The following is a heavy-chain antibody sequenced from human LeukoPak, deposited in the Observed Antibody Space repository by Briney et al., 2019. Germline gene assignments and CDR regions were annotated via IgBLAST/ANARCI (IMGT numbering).Heavy chain of an antibody. Sequence: SETLSLTCTVSGGSISSSSYYWGWIRQPPGKGLEWIGSIYYSGSTYYNPSLKSRVTISVDTSKNQFTLKLSSVTAADTAVYYCARRAAASVNYYYYGMDVWGQGTTVTVSS. CDR2: IYYSGST. V-gene: IGHV4-39*01. J-gene: IGHJ6*02. D-gene: IGHD6-13*01. CDR3: ARRAAASVNYYYYGMDV. CDR1: GGSISSSSYY.